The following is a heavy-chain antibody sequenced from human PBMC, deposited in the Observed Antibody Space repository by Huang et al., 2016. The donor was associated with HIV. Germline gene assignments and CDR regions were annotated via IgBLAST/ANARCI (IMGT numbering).Heavy chain of an antibody. CDR1: GFTFSSYG. D-gene: IGHD6-13*01. V-gene: IGHV3-30*18. CDR2: ISYDAKKK. J-gene: IGHJ4*02. CDR3: AKGGSAAAVLDF. Sequence: QVQLVESGGGVVQPGRSLRISCAASGFTFSSYGMHWVRQAAGKGLEWVAGISYDAKKKYYADSVKGRFSISRDNSKTTVYLQLNSLRVEDTAVYYCAKGGSAAAVLDFWGQGTLVTVSS.